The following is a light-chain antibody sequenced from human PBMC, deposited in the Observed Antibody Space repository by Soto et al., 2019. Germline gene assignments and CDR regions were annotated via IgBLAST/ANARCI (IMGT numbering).Light chain of an antibody. V-gene: IGKV1-39*01. J-gene: IGKJ4*01. Sequence: IQRTHCPASLSASVVYIVTMTSRASQTLNNYLTWFQQKPGKAPKVLIYAASTLQSGVPSRFSGSGSGAEFTLTISSLQPEDFATYYCQQSFSPLLTFGGGTKVDI. CDR1: QTLNNY. CDR2: AAS. CDR3: QQSFSPLLT.